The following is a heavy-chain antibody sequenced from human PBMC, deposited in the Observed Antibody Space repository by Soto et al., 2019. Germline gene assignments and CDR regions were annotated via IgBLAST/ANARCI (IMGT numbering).Heavy chain of an antibody. Sequence: SVKVSCKASGCTFSSYTISWVRQAPGQGLEWMGRIIPILGIANYAQKFQGRVTITADKSTSTAYMELSSLRSEDTAVYYCAGERCYCSGSSYEAPYYYYMDVWGKGTTVTVSS. V-gene: IGHV1-69*04. J-gene: IGHJ6*03. CDR2: IIPILGIA. CDR1: GCTFSSYT. CDR3: AGERCYCSGSSYEAPYYYYMDV. D-gene: IGHD2-15*01.